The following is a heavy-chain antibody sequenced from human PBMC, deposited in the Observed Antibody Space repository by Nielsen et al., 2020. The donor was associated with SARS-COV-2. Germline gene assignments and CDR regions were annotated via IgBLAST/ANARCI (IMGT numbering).Heavy chain of an antibody. CDR2: IIPIFGTA. J-gene: IGHJ6*02. Sequence: SVKVSCKASGDTFTSYAISWVRQAPGQGLEWMGGIIPIFGTANYAQKFQGRVTITADESTSTAYMELSSLRSEDTAVYYCARGGGGSSSSLDYYYYYGVDVWGQGTTVTVSS. D-gene: IGHD6-6*01. CDR3: ARGGGGSSSSLDYYYYYGVDV. V-gene: IGHV1-69*13. CDR1: GDTFTSYA.